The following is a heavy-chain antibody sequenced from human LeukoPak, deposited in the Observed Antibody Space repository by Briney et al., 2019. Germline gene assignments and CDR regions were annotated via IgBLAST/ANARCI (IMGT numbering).Heavy chain of an antibody. CDR2: MNPNSGNT. J-gene: IGHJ4*02. V-gene: IGHV1-8*01. D-gene: IGHD4-11*01. CDR1: GYTFTSYD. CDR3: ATEKMTTVTYAVY. Sequence: ASVKVSCKASGYTFTSYDINWVRQATGQGLEWMGWMNPNSGNTGYAQKFQGRVTTTEDTSTDTAYMELSSLRSEDTAVYYCATEKMTTVTYAVYWGQGTLVTVSS.